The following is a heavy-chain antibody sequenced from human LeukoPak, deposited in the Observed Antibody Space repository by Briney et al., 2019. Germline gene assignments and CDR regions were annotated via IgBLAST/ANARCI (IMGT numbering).Heavy chain of an antibody. CDR1: GYTFTGYY. V-gene: IGHV1-2*02. D-gene: IGHD5-18*01. CDR2: INPNSGGT. Sequence: GASVKVSCKASGYTFTGYYMHWVRQAPGQGLEWMGWINPNSGGTNYAQKFQGRVTMTRDTSISTAYMELSRLRSDDTAVYYCARGLHNDTAMVTGFAVLGYWGQGTLVTVSS. J-gene: IGHJ4*02. CDR3: ARGLHNDTAMVTGFAVLGY.